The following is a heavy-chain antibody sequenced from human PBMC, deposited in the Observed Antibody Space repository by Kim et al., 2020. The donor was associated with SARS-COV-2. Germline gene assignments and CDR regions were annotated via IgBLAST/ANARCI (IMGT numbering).Heavy chain of an antibody. Sequence: YAVSVKSRITINPDTSKTQFSLQLNSVTPEDTAVYYCARGRSTIFGDLDYWGQGTLVTVSS. J-gene: IGHJ4*02. V-gene: IGHV6-1*01. CDR3: ARGRSTIFGDLDY. D-gene: IGHD3-9*01.